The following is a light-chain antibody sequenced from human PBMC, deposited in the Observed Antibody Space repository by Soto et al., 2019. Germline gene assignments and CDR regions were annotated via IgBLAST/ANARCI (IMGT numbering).Light chain of an antibody. CDR1: QGISSW. Sequence: DIQMTQSPSSVSASVGDRVTITCRASQGISSWLAWYQQKPGKAPKLLIYAASSLESVVPSRYSGSGSGTDFPLTISGLQPEYFANYYCQPANSFPLTFGGGTKVEIK. J-gene: IGKJ4*01. CDR2: AAS. CDR3: QPANSFPLT. V-gene: IGKV1-12*01.